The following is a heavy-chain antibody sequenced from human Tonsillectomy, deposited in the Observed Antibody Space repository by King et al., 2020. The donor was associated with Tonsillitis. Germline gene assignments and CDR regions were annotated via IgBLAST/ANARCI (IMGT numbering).Heavy chain of an antibody. D-gene: IGHD1/OR15-1a*01. Sequence: VQLVESGGGLVQPGGSLRLSCAASGFTFSSYWMHWVRQAPGKGLVWGSRIKSDGRSTSYADSVKGRFTISRDNAKNTLYLQMNSLRAEDTAVYFCTRVRTVGFDAFDIWGQGTMVTVSS. CDR3: TRVRTVGFDAFDI. CDR2: IKSDGRST. J-gene: IGHJ3*02. CDR1: GFTFSSYW. V-gene: IGHV3-74*01.